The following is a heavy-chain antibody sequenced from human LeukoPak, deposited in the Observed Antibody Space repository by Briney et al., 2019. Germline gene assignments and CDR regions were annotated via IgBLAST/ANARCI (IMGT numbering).Heavy chain of an antibody. Sequence: SETLSLTCVVSGYSISSGYYWGWIRQPPGKGLEWIGSFSNSGSTYYNPSLKSRVTISLDTSKNQFSLKLSSVTAADTAIYYCARTDYYYFDYWGQGTLVTVSS. CDR1: GYSISSGYY. CDR2: FSNSGST. V-gene: IGHV4-38-2*01. D-gene: IGHD3-9*01. J-gene: IGHJ4*02. CDR3: ARTDYYYFDY.